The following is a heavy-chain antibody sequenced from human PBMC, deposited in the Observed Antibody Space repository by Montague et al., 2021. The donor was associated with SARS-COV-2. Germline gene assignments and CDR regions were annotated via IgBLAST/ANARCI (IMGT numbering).Heavy chain of an antibody. J-gene: IGHJ3*02. D-gene: IGHD2-8*01. V-gene: IGHV4-31*03. Sequence: TLSLTCTVSGGSISSGGYYWGWIRPHPGKGLEWIGYIYYSGSTYYNPSLKSRVTLSVDTSKNRFSLKLSSVTAADTAVYYCARAKGFLVLMVYVMGAFDIWGQGTMVTVSS. CDR2: IYYSGST. CDR1: GGSISSGGYY. CDR3: ARAKGFLVLMVYVMGAFDI.